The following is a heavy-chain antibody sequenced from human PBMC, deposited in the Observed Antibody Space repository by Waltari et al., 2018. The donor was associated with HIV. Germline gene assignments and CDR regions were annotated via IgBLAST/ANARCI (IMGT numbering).Heavy chain of an antibody. CDR3: ARDDYVTSSIDY. CDR2: IWSEGTNK. CDR1: GFSFNNYG. D-gene: IGHD2-2*01. J-gene: IGHJ4*02. Sequence: QVQLVESGGGVVKPGRSLRLSCAASGFSFNNYGMHWVRQAPGKGLEWVAVIWSEGTNKFYAGSVKGRFSISRDNSKNTLYLQMNSLRADDTALYYCARDDYVTSSIDYWGQGTLVTVSS. V-gene: IGHV3-33*01.